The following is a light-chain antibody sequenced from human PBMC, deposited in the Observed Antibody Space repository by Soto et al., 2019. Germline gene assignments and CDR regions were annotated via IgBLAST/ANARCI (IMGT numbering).Light chain of an antibody. V-gene: IGKV4-1*01. CDR2: WAS. J-gene: IGKJ3*01. CDR1: QTLFYTSSNKNY. Sequence: DIVMTQSPDSLALSLGERATIHCKSSQTLFYTSSNKNYLAWYQQRPGQPPKLLIYWASDRESGVPNRFSGSGSGTDFTLTISGLQAEDVALYDCQQYLSTPFTVGPGTRLDI. CDR3: QQYLSTPFT.